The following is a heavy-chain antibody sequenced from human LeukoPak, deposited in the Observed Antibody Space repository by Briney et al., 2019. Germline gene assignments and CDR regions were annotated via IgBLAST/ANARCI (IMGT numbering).Heavy chain of an antibody. CDR2: INWNGGST. D-gene: IGHD3-16*02. J-gene: IGHJ4*02. V-gene: IGHV3-20*04. Sequence: PGGSLRLSCAASGFTFDDYGMSWVRQAPGKGLEWVSGINWNGGSTGYADSVKGRFTISRDNAKNSPYLQMNSLRAEDTALYYCARVHVWGSYRWNDYWGQGTLVTVSS. CDR1: GFTFDDYG. CDR3: ARVHVWGSYRWNDY.